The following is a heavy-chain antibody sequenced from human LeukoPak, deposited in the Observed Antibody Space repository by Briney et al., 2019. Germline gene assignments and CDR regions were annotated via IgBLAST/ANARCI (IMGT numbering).Heavy chain of an antibody. CDR2: IYSGGST. CDR1: GFTVSSNY. D-gene: IGHD3-16*01. V-gene: IGHV3-53*01. CDR3: ATDGGSWYFDL. Sequence: GGSLRLSCAASGFTVSSNYMSWVRQAPGKGLEWVSVIYSGGSTYYADSVKGRFTISRDKSKNTVDLQMNSLRDEDTAVYYCATDGGSWYFDLWGRGTLVTVSS. J-gene: IGHJ2*01.